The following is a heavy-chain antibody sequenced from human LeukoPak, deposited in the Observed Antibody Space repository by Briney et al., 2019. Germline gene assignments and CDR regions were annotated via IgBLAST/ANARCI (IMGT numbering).Heavy chain of an antibody. Sequence: SETLSLTCTVSGGSISSGGYYWSWIRQHPGKGLEWIGYIYYSGSTYYNPSLKSRVTISVDTSKNQFSLKLSSVTAADTAVYYCATEDIEETGFDPWGQGTLVSVSS. CDR3: ATEDIEETGFDP. J-gene: IGHJ5*02. D-gene: IGHD2-15*01. CDR1: GGSISSGGYY. CDR2: IYYSGST. V-gene: IGHV4-31*03.